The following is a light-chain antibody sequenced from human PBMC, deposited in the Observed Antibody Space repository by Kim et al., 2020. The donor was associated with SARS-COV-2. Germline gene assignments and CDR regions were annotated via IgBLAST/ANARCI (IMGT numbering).Light chain of an antibody. CDR2: DSS. CDR3: QQRSNWPWT. Sequence: LSPAERVTLSCRASQTISRYLAWFQQKPGQPPRLLISDSSNRATGIPARFSGSGSGTDFTLTISSLEPEDFAVYYCQQRSNWPWTFGQGTKVDIK. V-gene: IGKV3-11*01. J-gene: IGKJ1*01. CDR1: QTISRY.